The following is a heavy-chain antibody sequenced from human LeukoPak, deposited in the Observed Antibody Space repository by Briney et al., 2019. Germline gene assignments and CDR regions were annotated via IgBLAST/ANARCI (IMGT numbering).Heavy chain of an antibody. D-gene: IGHD5-24*01. J-gene: IGHJ4*02. CDR2: TYSGGTT. CDR3: ARKRDGAYDFDY. CDR1: GFTVSSYF. Sequence: GGSLRLSCAASGFTVSSYFVSWVRQAPGKGLEWVSLTYSGGTTDYADSVKGRFTVSRDNSKNTLYLQMNSLRAEDTAVYYCARKRDGAYDFDYWGQGTLVTVSS. V-gene: IGHV3-66*01.